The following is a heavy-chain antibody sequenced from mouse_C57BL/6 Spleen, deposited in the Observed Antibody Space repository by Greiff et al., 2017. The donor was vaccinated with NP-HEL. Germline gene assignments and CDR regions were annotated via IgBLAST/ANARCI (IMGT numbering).Heavy chain of an antibody. CDR3: ARGSSGSYYFDY. Sequence: VKLMESGAELVKPGASVKISCKASGYAFSSYWMNWVKQRPGKGLEWIGQIYPGDGDTNYNGKFKGKATLTADKSSSTAYMQLSSLTSEDSAVYFCARGSSGSYYFDYWGQGTTLTVSS. V-gene: IGHV1-80*01. CDR2: IYPGDGDT. CDR1: GYAFSSYW. J-gene: IGHJ2*01. D-gene: IGHD3-2*02.